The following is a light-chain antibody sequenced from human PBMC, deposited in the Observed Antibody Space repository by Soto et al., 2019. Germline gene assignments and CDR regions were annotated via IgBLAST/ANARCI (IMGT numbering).Light chain of an antibody. J-gene: IGLJ1*01. CDR1: SSDVGGYNY. CDR3: SSYTSSRTRV. CDR2: EVS. Sequence: QSALTQPASVSGSPGQSITISCTGPSSDVGGYNYVSWYQQHPGKAPKLMIYEVSNRPSGVSNRFSGSKSGNTASLTISGLQAEDEADYYCSSYTSSRTRVFGTGTKVTVL. V-gene: IGLV2-14*01.